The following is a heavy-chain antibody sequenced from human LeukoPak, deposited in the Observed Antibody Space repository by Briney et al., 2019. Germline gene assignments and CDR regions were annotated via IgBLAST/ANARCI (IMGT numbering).Heavy chain of an antibody. CDR3: ARPKGAVAGIDY. Sequence: SETLSLTCAVYGGSFSGYYWSWIRQPPGKGLEWIGSIYYSGSTYYNPSLKSRVTISVDTSKNQFSLKLSSVTAADTAVYYCARPKGAVAGIDYWGQGTLVTVSS. CDR1: GGSFSGYY. D-gene: IGHD6-19*01. CDR2: IYYSGST. J-gene: IGHJ4*02. V-gene: IGHV4-34*01.